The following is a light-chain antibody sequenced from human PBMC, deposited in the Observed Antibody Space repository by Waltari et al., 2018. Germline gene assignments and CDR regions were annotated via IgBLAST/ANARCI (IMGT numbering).Light chain of an antibody. CDR3: CSYAGSTTWV. Sequence: QSALTQPASMSASPGQSITVSCTRATSDIGSHNIVSWYHQHPGKAPKLILYDVNRRPSGVSDRFSGSKSGITASLTISGLQAEDEADYYCCSYAGSTTWVFGGGTKLTVL. J-gene: IGLJ3*02. CDR2: DVN. V-gene: IGLV2-23*02. CDR1: TSDIGSHNI.